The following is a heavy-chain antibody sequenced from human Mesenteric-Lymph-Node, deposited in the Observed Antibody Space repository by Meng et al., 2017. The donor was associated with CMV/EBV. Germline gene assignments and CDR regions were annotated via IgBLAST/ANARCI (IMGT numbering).Heavy chain of an antibody. CDR2: ISSSGSTI. Sequence: GGSLRLSCAASGFTFSSYEMNWVRQAPGKGLEWVSYISSSGSTIYYADSVKGRFTISRDNAKNSLYLQMNSLRAEDTAVYYCARDSGIAAAGTRSSWWYYYGMDVWGQGTTVTVSS. V-gene: IGHV3-48*03. CDR1: GFTFSSYE. CDR3: ARDSGIAAAGTRSSWWYYYGMDV. D-gene: IGHD6-13*01. J-gene: IGHJ6*02.